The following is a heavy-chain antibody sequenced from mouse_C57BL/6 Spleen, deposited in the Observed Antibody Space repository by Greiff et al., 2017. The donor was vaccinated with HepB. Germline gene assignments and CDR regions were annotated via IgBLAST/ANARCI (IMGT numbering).Heavy chain of an antibody. CDR2: INPNYGTT. D-gene: IGHD1-1*01. CDR3: ARERGSSYAMDY. V-gene: IGHV1-39*01. Sequence: EVKLVESGPELVKPGASVKISCKASGYSFTDYNMNWVKQSNGKSLEWIGVINPNYGTTSYNQKFKGKATLTVDQSSSTAYMQLNSLTSEDSAVYYCARERGSSYAMDYWGQGTSVTVSS. CDR1: GYSFTDYN. J-gene: IGHJ4*01.